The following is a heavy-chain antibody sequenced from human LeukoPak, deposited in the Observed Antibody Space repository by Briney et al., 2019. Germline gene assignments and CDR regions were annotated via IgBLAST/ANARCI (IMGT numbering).Heavy chain of an antibody. D-gene: IGHD6-19*01. CDR1: GYTFTGYY. CDR3: ARENNSGWYRKAAFDY. V-gene: IGHV1-2*02. Sequence: ASVKVSCKASGYTFTGYYIHWVRQAPGQGLEWMGWINPNGGGTNYAQKFQGRVTLTRDTSISTAYMEVNSLESGGTAVYYCARENNSGWYRKAAFDYWGQGTQVTVTS. J-gene: IGHJ4*02. CDR2: INPNGGGT.